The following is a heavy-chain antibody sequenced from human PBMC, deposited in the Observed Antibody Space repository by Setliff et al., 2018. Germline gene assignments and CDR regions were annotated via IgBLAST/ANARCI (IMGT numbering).Heavy chain of an antibody. CDR2: ISPNSGGT. Sequence: GASVKVSCKASGYIFNSYGIAWVRQAPGQGLEWMGWISPNSGGTNPAQRFQGRVTMTRDTSITTAYMELSSLRSDDTAVYYCARVVNISFFGSYYFDYWGQGTLVTVSS. J-gene: IGHJ4*02. D-gene: IGHD2-21*01. CDR1: GYIFNSYG. V-gene: IGHV1-2*02. CDR3: ARVVNISFFGSYYFDY.